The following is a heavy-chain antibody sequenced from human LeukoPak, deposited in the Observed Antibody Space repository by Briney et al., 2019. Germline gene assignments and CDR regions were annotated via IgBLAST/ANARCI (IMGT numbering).Heavy chain of an antibody. CDR3: TREAAAGIDY. V-gene: IGHV3-7*01. CDR2: IKQDGSEK. J-gene: IGHJ4*02. Sequence: GGSLRLSCAASGFTFSTYWMSWVRQAPGKGLEWVANIKQDGSEKYHLDSAKGRFTISRDNAKNSLYLQMNSLRAEDTAVYFCTREAAAGIDYWGQGTLVTVSS. CDR1: GFTFSTYW. D-gene: IGHD6-13*01.